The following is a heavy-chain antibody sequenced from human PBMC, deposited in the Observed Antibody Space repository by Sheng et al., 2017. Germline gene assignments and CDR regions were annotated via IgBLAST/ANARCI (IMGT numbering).Heavy chain of an antibody. CDR2: IYYSGST. CDR1: GGSISSYY. D-gene: IGHD3-22*01. V-gene: IGHV4-59*01. CDR3: ARAPVSYDSSGYYYYYYMDV. Sequence: QVQLQESGPGLVKPSETMSLTCTVSGGSISSYYWSWIRQPPGKGLEWIGYIYYSGSTNYNPSLKSRVTISVDTSKNQFSLKLSSVTAADTAVYYCARAPVSYDSSGYYYYYYMDVWAKGPRSP. J-gene: IGHJ6*03.